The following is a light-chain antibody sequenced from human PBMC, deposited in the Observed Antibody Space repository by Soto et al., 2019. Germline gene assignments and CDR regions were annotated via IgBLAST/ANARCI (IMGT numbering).Light chain of an antibody. Sequence: TVLTQSPGTLSLSAGDRATLSCRASQSVSSSYLAWYQQKPGQAPRLLIYDASRRATGIPDRFSGSGSGTDFTLTISRLEPEDFAVYYCQQYGSTPRTFGQGTKVDIK. CDR1: QSVSSSY. CDR2: DAS. J-gene: IGKJ1*01. CDR3: QQYGSTPRT. V-gene: IGKV3-20*01.